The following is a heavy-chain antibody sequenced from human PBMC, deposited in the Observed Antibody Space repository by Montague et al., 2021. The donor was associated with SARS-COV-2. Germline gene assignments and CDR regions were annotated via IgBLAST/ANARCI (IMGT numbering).Heavy chain of an antibody. CDR1: GFTLRDYG. Sequence: LRLSCAASGFTLRDYGMTWIRQPAGKGLEWIGRIYNSGSINYNPSLKTRITLSVDTSKNQLSLRLNSVTAADTAVYYCARNPGEYYGMDVWGQGTTVTVSS. J-gene: IGHJ6*02. CDR3: ARNPGEYYGMDV. D-gene: IGHD3-16*01. V-gene: IGHV4-59*10. CDR2: IYNSGSI.